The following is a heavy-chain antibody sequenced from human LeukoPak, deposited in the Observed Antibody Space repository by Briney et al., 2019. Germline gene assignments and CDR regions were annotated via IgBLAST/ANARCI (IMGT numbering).Heavy chain of an antibody. CDR2: ISSSGSTI. J-gene: IGHJ4*02. CDR1: GLTFSSYA. CDR3: ARDWPGQLEHYFDY. D-gene: IGHD6-6*01. V-gene: IGHV3-48*03. Sequence: GGSLRLSCAASGLTFSSYAMSWVRQAPGKGLEWVSYISSSGSTIYYADSVKGRFTISRDNAKNSLYLQMNSLRAEDTAVYYCARDWPGQLEHYFDYWGQGTLVTVSS.